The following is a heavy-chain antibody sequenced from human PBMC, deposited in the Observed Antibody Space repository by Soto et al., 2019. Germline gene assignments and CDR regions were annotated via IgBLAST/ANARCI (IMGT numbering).Heavy chain of an antibody. CDR1: GYSISSSYY. D-gene: IGHD2-2*01. CDR2: IYHSGST. V-gene: IGHV4-38-2*01. CDR3: ARKYQLLPYYNNWFDP. Sequence: PSETLSLTCAVSGYSISSSYYWGWIRQPPGKGLEWIGSIYHSGSTYYNPSLKSRVTISVDTSKNQFSLKLSSVTAADTAVYYCARKYQLLPYYNNWFDPWGQGTLVTVSS. J-gene: IGHJ5*02.